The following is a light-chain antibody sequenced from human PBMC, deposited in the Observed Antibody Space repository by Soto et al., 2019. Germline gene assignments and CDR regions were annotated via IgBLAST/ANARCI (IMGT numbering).Light chain of an antibody. Sequence: DIQMTQSPSTLSAYLGDRVTITCRASQSISSWLAWYQQKPGKAPKLLIRKASTLESGVPSRFSGSASGTKFTLTISSLQADDFASYYCQHYNIYRTCGEGTKVDI. J-gene: IGKJ1*01. CDR1: QSISSW. V-gene: IGKV1-5*03. CDR2: KAS. CDR3: QHYNIYRT.